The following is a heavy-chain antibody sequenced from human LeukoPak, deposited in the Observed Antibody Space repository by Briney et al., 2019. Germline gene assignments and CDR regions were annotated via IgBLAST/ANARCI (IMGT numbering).Heavy chain of an antibody. D-gene: IGHD5-24*01. Sequence: ASVKVSCKASGYTFTGYYMHWVRQAPGQGLEWMGWINPNSGGTNYAQKFQGRVTMTSDTSTSTVYMELSSLRSEDTAIYYCARIRDGYNDAYDIWDQGTVVTVPS. CDR3: ARIRDGYNDAYDI. V-gene: IGHV1-2*02. J-gene: IGHJ3*02. CDR2: INPNSGGT. CDR1: GYTFTGYY.